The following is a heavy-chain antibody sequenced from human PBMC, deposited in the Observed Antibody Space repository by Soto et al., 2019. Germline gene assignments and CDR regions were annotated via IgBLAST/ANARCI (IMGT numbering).Heavy chain of an antibody. J-gene: IGHJ3*02. V-gene: IGHV4-59*08. D-gene: IGHD6-13*01. CDR1: GGSISSYY. CDR2: IYYSGST. Sequence: SETLSLTCTVSGGSISSYYWSWIRQPPGKGLEWIGYIYYSGSTNYNPSLKSRVTISVDTSKNQFSLKLSSVTAADTAVYYCARHEQQLPNDAFDIWGQGTMVTVSS. CDR3: ARHEQQLPNDAFDI.